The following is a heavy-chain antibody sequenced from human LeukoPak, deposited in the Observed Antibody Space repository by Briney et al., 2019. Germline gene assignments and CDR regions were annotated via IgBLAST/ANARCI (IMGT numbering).Heavy chain of an antibody. CDR3: ARERRPTYYDFWSGYYI. V-gene: IGHV4-30-2*01. Sequence: SQTLSLTCAVSGGSISSGGYSWSWIRQPPGKGLEWIGYIYHSGSTNYNPSLKSRVTISVDTSKNQFSLKLSSVTAADTAVYYCARERRPTYYDFWSGYYIWGQGTLVTVSS. CDR2: IYHSGST. D-gene: IGHD3-3*01. CDR1: GGSISSGGYS. J-gene: IGHJ4*02.